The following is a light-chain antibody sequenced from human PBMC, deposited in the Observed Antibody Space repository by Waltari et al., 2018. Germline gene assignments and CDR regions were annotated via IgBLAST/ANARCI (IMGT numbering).Light chain of an antibody. CDR2: GAA. V-gene: IGKV1-39*01. J-gene: IGKJ1*01. CDR1: HSVDHY. CDR3: QQSHTTPWT. Sequence: DIQMTQSPSSLSASVGDTVTITCRASHSVDHYLNWYQQRPGKAPKLLIYGAANVQSGVPSRFSGSGSGTDFTLIIRSLQSEDSATYFCQQSHTTPWTFGLGTRVEVK.